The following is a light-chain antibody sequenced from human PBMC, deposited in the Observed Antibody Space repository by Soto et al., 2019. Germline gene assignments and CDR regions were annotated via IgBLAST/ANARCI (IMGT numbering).Light chain of an antibody. V-gene: IGKV3-20*01. J-gene: IGKJ5*01. CDR2: GAS. Sequence: ILLTKSPGTLSLSPGGRATLSCRASQSVSRRLAWYKQRPGQSPRLLISGASMRASGVPVRFIGSGSGTDFTLTITRLEPEDFEVYYCQQYGGSPITFGLGTRLEIK. CDR3: QQYGGSPIT. CDR1: QSVSRR.